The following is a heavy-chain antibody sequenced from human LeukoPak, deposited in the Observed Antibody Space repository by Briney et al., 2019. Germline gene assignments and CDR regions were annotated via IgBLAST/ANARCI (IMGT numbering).Heavy chain of an antibody. CDR3: ARRGQGGAIDY. CDR2: INHSGST. V-gene: IGHV4-34*01. Sequence: SETLSLTCAVYGGSFSGYYWSWIRQPPGKGLEWIGEINHSGSTNYNPSLKSRVTISVDTSKNQFSLKLSSVTAADTAVHYCARRGQGGAIDYWGQGTLVTVPS. D-gene: IGHD1-26*01. CDR1: GGSFSGYY. J-gene: IGHJ4*02.